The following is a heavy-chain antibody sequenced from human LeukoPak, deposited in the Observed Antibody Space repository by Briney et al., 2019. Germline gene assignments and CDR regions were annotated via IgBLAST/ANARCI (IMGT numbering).Heavy chain of an antibody. CDR1: VGSFSGYY. D-gene: IGHD1-26*01. CDR3: ASQYSGSPSDY. CDR2: INHSGST. Sequence: SETLSLTCAVYVGSFSGYYWSWIRHPPGKGLVWIGEINHSGSTNYNPSLKSRVTISVDTSKNQFSLKLSSVTAADTAVYYCASQYSGSPSDYWGQGTLVTVSS. J-gene: IGHJ4*02. V-gene: IGHV4-34*01.